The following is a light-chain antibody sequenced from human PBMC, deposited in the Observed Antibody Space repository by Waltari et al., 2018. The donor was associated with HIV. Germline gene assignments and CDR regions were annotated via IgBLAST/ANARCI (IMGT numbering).Light chain of an antibody. V-gene: IGLV2-14*01. CDR2: EVS. Sequence: QSALTQPASVSGSPGQSITISCTGTSSDVGGHNYVSWYQQHPGKAPKLLIYEVSNRPSGVSNRFSGSESGNTASMTISGLQAEDEADYYCNSYRSSTTPCVFGTGTKVTVL. J-gene: IGLJ1*01. CDR1: SSDVGGHNY. CDR3: NSYRSSTTPCV.